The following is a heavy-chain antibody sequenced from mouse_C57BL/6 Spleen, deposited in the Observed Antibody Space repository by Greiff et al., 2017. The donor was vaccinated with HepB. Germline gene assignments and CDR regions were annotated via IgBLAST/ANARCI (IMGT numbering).Heavy chain of an antibody. CDR2: INPSTGGT. CDR3: ASALFDY. CDR1: GYSFTGYY. Sequence: EVKLVESGPELVKPGASVKISCKASGYSFTGYYMNWVKQSPEKSLEWIGEINPSTGGTTYNQKFKAKATLTVDKSSSTAYMQLKSLTSEDSAVYYCASALFDYWGQGTTLTVSS. V-gene: IGHV1-42*01. J-gene: IGHJ2*01.